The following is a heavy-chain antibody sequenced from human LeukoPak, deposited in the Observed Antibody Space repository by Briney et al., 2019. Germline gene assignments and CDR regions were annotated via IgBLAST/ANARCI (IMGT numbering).Heavy chain of an antibody. V-gene: IGHV4-59*08. D-gene: IGHD3-10*01. CDR3: ARSPEIHYGSRRRLYYFDY. CDR2: IYYNGTT. Sequence: PSETLSLTCSVSGGSITGYYWSWIRQLPGKGLEWLVYIYYNGTTSYHPSLRSRLTISQDASKSLFSLRLRSVTAADTAIYFCARSPEIHYGSRRRLYYFDYWGQGKLVIVS. CDR1: GGSITGYY. J-gene: IGHJ4*02.